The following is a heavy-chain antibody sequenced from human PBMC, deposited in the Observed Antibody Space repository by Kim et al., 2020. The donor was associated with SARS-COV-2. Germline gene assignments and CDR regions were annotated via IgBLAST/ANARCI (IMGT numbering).Heavy chain of an antibody. CDR3: ARTYTAMVLDY. CDR2: I. V-gene: IGHV3-21*01. D-gene: IGHD5-18*01. Sequence: IYYADAVKGRFTISRDNAKNSLYLQMNSLRAEDTAVYYCARTYTAMVLDYWGQGTLVTVSS. J-gene: IGHJ4*02.